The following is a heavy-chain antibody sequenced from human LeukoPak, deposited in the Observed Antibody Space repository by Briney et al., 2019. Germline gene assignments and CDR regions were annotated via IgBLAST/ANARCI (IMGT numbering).Heavy chain of an antibody. V-gene: IGHV7-4-1*02. D-gene: IGHD3-10*01. J-gene: IGHJ6*04. CDR2: INTNTGNP. Sequence: EASVKVSCKASGYTFTNYAMNWVRQAPGQGLEWMGWINTNTGNPTYAQGFTGRFVFSLDTSVSTVYLQISSLKAEDTAIYYCARRSMVQHLDVWGKGTTVTVSS. CDR3: ARRSMVQHLDV. CDR1: GYTFTNYA.